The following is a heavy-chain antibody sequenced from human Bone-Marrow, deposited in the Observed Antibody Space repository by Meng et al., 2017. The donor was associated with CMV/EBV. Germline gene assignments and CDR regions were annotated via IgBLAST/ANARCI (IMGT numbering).Heavy chain of an antibody. CDR2: INPNSGGT. Sequence: FTCYYMHWVRQAPGQGLEWMGWINPNSGGTNYAQKFQGWVTMTRDTSISTAYMELSRLRSDDTAVYYCARETRYCSSTSCHNWFDPWGQGTLVTVSS. CDR3: ARETRYCSSTSCHNWFDP. CDR1: FTCYY. D-gene: IGHD2-2*01. J-gene: IGHJ5*02. V-gene: IGHV1-2*04.